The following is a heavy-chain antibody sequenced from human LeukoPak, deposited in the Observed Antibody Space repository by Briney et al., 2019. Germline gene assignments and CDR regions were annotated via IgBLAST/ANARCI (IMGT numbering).Heavy chain of an antibody. J-gene: IGHJ6*03. CDR3: AREQRGVLSANLGGLFASYYTYYYMDV. V-gene: IGHV1-46*01. CDR2: IKPTDGAT. CDR1: GYTFTMYY. D-gene: IGHD3-16*01. Sequence: ASVKVSCKASGYTFTMYYIHWVRQAPGQGLEWMGMIKPTDGATTYAQRFQGRVTMTRDMSATTVYMDLRSLRSADTAVYFCAREQRGVLSANLGGLFASYYTYYYMDVWGRGTPVTVSS.